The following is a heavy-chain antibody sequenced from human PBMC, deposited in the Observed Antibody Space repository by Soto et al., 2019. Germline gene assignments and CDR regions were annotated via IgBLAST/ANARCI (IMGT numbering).Heavy chain of an antibody. CDR2: IYYSGST. D-gene: IGHD6-19*01. CDR1: GGSISSYY. J-gene: IGHJ6*02. CDR3: ERVVAVGFYGMDV. V-gene: IGHV4-59*01. Sequence: SETLSLTCTVSGGSISSYYWSWIRQPPGKGLEWIGYIYYSGSTNYNPSLKSRVTISVDTSRNQFSLKLSSVTATDTAVYYCERVVAVGFYGMDVWGQGTTVTVSS.